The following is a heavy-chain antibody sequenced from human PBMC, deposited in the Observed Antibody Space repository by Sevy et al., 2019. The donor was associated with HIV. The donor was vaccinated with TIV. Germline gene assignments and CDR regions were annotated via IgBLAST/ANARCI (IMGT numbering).Heavy chain of an antibody. Sequence: GGSLRLSCAGSGFTFSRSSMNWVRQAPGKGLEWVSSISSSSNYIYYADSVKGRFTISRDNAKNSLLLLMNSLRAEDTAVYYCARDKREAYFDGSTSSDAFDIWGQGKLVTVSS. CDR1: GFTFSRSS. J-gene: IGHJ3*02. CDR2: ISSSSNYI. V-gene: IGHV3-21*01. CDR3: ARDKREAYFDGSTSSDAFDI. D-gene: IGHD3-22*01.